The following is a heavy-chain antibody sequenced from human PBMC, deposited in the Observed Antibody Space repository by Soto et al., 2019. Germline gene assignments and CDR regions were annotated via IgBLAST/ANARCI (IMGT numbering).Heavy chain of an antibody. CDR1: GGSFSGYY. V-gene: IGHV4-34*01. J-gene: IGHJ5*02. CDR2: INHSGST. CDR3: ARFNRVVRGVRGFDP. D-gene: IGHD3-10*01. Sequence: SETLSLTCAVYGGSFSGYYWSWIRQPPGKGLEWIGEINHSGSTNYNPSLKSQVTISVDTSKNQFSLKLSSVTAADTAVYYCARFNRVVRGVRGFDPWGQGTLVTVSS.